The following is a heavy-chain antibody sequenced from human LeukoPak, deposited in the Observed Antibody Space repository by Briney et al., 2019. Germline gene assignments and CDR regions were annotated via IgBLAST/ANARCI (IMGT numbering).Heavy chain of an antibody. D-gene: IGHD6-13*01. CDR3: ATETYSSTWTPPKFDF. J-gene: IGHJ4*02. V-gene: IGHV3-7*01. Sequence: PGGSLRLSCAASGFTFSRYWMNWIRQAPGKGLEWVAHINEDGTDIYYIDAVRGRFTISRDKAKNSLFLQMNSLRGEDTAFYYCATETYSSTWTPPKFDFWGRGTLVTVSS. CDR1: GFTFSRYW. CDR2: INEDGTDI.